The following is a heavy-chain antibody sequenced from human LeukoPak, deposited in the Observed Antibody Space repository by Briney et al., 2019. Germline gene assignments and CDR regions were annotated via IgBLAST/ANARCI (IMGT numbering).Heavy chain of an antibody. J-gene: IGHJ4*02. D-gene: IGHD3-22*01. CDR1: GFTFSSYE. Sequence: RTGGSLRLSCAASGFTFSSYEMNWVRQAPGKGLEWVSYISSSGSTIYYADSVKGRFTISRDNAKNSLYLQMNSLRAEDTAVYYCGREGWGGDYDSSGHQGYWGQGTLVTVSS. CDR3: GREGWGGDYDSSGHQGY. V-gene: IGHV3-48*03. CDR2: ISSSGSTI.